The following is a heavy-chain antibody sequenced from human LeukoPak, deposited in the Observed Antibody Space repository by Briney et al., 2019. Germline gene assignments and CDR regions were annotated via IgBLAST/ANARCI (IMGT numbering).Heavy chain of an antibody. CDR2: INARGDT. CDR1: GWSFNDYY. Sequence: SETLSLTCAVYGWSFNDYYWNWIRQPPWKGLYWIGEINARGDTNLHQSLKSRVTISVDTSKSQFSLRLTSMISAGTAVYYCARGQVPAARGYNWFDPWGQGTLVTASS. D-gene: IGHD2-2*01. CDR3: ARGQVPAARGYNWFDP. V-gene: IGHV4-34*01. J-gene: IGHJ5*02.